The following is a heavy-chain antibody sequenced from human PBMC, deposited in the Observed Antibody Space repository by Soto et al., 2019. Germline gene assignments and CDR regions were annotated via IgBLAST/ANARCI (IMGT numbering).Heavy chain of an antibody. V-gene: IGHV3-74*01. CDR3: ARPRSMSSSGFDI. J-gene: IGHJ3*02. Sequence: EVQLVESGGGLVQPGGSLRLSCVASGYTFSSHWIHWVRQAPGQGLVGVSRINPDGSFTSYADSVKGRFTISRDTAKNTLYLEMNSLRAEVTAVYYCARPRSMSSSGFDIWGQGTMVTVSS. CDR1: GYTFSSHW. CDR2: INPDGSFT. D-gene: IGHD6-6*01.